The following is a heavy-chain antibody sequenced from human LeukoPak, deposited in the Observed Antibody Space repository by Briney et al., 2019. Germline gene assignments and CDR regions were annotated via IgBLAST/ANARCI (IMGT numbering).Heavy chain of an antibody. CDR2: INWNGGST. D-gene: IGHD3-3*01. Sequence: GGSLRLSCAASGFTFDDYGMNWVRQAPGKGLEWVSGINWNGGSTGYADSVKGLFTISRDNAKNSLYLQMNSLRAEDTALYYCASTIFGGFDPWGQGTLVTVSS. CDR3: ASTIFGGFDP. CDR1: GFTFDDYG. V-gene: IGHV3-20*04. J-gene: IGHJ5*02.